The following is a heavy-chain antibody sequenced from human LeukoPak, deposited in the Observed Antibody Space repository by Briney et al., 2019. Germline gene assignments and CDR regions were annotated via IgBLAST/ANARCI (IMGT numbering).Heavy chain of an antibody. CDR3: ARYGQSRVVDY. D-gene: IGHD3-3*01. Sequence: SQTLSLTCTVSGGSISSGGYYWSWIRQHPGKGLEWIGYIYYSGSAYYNPSLKSRVTISVDTSKNQFSLKLSSVTAADTAVYYCARYGQSRVVDYWGQGTLVTVSS. CDR1: GGSISSGGYY. CDR2: IYYSGSA. V-gene: IGHV4-31*03. J-gene: IGHJ4*02.